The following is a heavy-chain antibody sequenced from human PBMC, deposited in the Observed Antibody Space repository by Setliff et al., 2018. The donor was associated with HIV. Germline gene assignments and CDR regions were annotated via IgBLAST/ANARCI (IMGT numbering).Heavy chain of an antibody. J-gene: IGHJ4*01. CDR3: ATVDPNYGDY. Sequence: GESLKISCKGSGYSFNSYWIGWVRQMPGKGLEWMGVIYPGDSDTRYSPSFQGQVTISADTSISTAYLHWSSLKASDTAVYYCATVDPNYGDYWGQGTLVTVSS. V-gene: IGHV5-51*01. CDR2: IYPGDSDT. CDR1: GYSFNSYW.